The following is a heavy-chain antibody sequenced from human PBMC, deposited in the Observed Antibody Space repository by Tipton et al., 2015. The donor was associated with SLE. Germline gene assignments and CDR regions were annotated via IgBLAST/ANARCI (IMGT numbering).Heavy chain of an antibody. J-gene: IGHJ6*03. Sequence: TLSLTCTVSGGSISSGGYYWSWIRQHPGKGLEWIGYIYYSGSTYYNPSLKSRVTISVDTSKNQFSLKLSSVTAADTAVYYCARECIAAAGRDYYYYYMDVWGKGTTVPVSS. V-gene: IGHV4-31*03. CDR3: ARECIAAAGRDYYYYYMDV. CDR2: IYYSGST. CDR1: GGSISSGGYY. D-gene: IGHD6-13*01.